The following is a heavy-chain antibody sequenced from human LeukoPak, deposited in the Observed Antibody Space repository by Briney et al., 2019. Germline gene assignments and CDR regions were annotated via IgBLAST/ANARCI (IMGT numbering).Heavy chain of an antibody. D-gene: IGHD2-2*01. CDR1: GGSISSSSYY. V-gene: IGHV4-39*01. CDR2: IYYSGST. Sequence: SETLSLTCTVSGGSISSSSYYWGWIRQPPGKGLEWIGSIYYSGSTYYNPSLKSRVTISVDTSKNQFYLKLSSVTAADTAVYYCASAHSRYCSSTSCYRTHAFVIWGQGTMVTVSS. J-gene: IGHJ3*02. CDR3: ASAHSRYCSSTSCYRTHAFVI.